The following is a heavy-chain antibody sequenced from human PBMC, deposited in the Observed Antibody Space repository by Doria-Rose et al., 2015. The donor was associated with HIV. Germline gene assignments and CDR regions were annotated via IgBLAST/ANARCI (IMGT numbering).Heavy chain of an antibody. D-gene: IGHD6-13*01. CDR2: IFSDDER. V-gene: IGHV2-26*01. CDR3: ARIKSSRWYHKYYFDF. CDR1: GVSLSSPGMG. J-gene: IGHJ4*02. Sequence: SGPVLVKPTETLTLTCTVSGVSLSSPGMGVSWIRQPPGKALEWLANIFSDDERSYKTSLNSRLTISSDTSKSQVVLTMTDMYPVDTATYYCARIKSSRWYHKYYFDFWGQGTLVIVSA.